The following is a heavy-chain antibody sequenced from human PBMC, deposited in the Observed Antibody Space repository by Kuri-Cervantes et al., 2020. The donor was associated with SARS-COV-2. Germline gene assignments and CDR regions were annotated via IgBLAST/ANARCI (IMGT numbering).Heavy chain of an antibody. J-gene: IGHJ4*02. V-gene: IGHV3-23*01. D-gene: IGHD4-23*01. CDR3: AKARPSGGY. Sequence: GGSLRLSCAASGFTFSAYAMSWVRQAPGRGLEWVSGISDSGINTYYPDSVRGRFTIFRDNSKNMLYLQMHSLRVEDTAVYYCAKARPSGGYWGQGTLVTVSS. CDR2: ISDSGINT. CDR1: GFTFSAYA.